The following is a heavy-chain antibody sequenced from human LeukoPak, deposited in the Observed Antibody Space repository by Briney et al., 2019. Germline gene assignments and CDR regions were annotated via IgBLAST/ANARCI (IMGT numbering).Heavy chain of an antibody. V-gene: IGHV3-23*01. CDR3: AKESGALGAPLYDY. J-gene: IGHJ4*02. CDR2: ISDNGGGT. D-gene: IGHD4/OR15-4a*01. CDR1: GFIFRNYA. Sequence: GGSLRLSCVDSGFIFRNYAMSWVRQAPGEGLEWVSGISDNGGGTYYADSVKGRFTISRDNSKNMLYLQMNSLRAEDTAVYYCAKESGALGAPLYDYWGQGILVTGSS.